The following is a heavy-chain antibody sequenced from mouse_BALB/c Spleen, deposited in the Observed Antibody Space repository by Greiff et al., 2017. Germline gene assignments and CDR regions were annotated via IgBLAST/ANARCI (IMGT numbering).Heavy chain of an antibody. V-gene: IGHV1-80*01. D-gene: IGHD2-1*01. CDR3: ARSDGNSYYYAMDY. Sequence: VQLQESGAELVGPGSSVKISCKASGYAFSSYWMNWVQQRPGQGLEWIGQIYPGDGDTNYNGKFKGKATLTADKSSSTAYMQLSSLTSEDSAVYFCARSDGNSYYYAMDYWGQGTSVTVSS. J-gene: IGHJ4*01. CDR1: GYAFSSYW. CDR2: IYPGDGDT.